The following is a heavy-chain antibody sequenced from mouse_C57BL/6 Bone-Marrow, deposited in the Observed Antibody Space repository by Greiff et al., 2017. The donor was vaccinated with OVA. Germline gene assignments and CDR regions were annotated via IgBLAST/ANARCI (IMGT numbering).Heavy chain of an antibody. D-gene: IGHD1-1*01. CDR2: IYPSDSET. V-gene: IGHV1-61*01. Sequence: QVQLQQSGAELVRPGSSVKLSCKASGYTFTSYWMDWVKQRPGQGLEWIGNIYPSDSETHYNQKFKDKATLTVDKSSSTAYMQLSSLTSEDSAVYYCARRLLTTVVAGPFAYWGQGTLVTVSA. CDR3: ARRLLTTVVAGPFAY. J-gene: IGHJ3*01. CDR1: GYTFTSYW.